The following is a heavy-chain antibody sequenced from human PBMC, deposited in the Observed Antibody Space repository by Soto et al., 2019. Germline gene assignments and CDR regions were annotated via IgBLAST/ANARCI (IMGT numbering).Heavy chain of an antibody. CDR2: VHHSASS. CDR1: GDSISSSNW. Sequence: KPSETLSLTCAVSGDSISSSNWWTWLRQAPGKGLEWIGDVHHSASSNYNPSLKSRVTILLDKPRNQFSLELTSVTAADTAVYYCARLQVPGPKNSYDYWGQGILVTVSS. CDR3: ARLQVPGPKNSYDY. D-gene: IGHD1-1*01. J-gene: IGHJ4*02. V-gene: IGHV4-4*02.